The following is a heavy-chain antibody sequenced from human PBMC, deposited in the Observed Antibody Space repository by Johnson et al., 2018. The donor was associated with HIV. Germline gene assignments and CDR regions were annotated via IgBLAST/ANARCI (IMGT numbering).Heavy chain of an antibody. V-gene: IGHV3-23*04. CDR3: ARDGPSAAV. Sequence: VQLVESGGGVVQPGRSLKLSCAASGFSFDDYAMHWVRQAPGKGLEWVSAISGSGGSTYYADSVKGRFTISRDNSKNTLYLQMNSLRAEDTAVYYCARDGPSAAVWGQGTMVTVSS. D-gene: IGHD6-25*01. CDR1: GFSFDDYA. CDR2: ISGSGGST. J-gene: IGHJ3*01.